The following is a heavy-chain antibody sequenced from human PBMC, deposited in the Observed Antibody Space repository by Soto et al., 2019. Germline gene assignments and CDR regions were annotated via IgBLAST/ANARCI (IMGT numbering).Heavy chain of an antibody. CDR2: IFYGGHT. V-gene: IGHV4-59*01. J-gene: IGHJ4*02. CDR1: GDFLTTYY. CDR3: ARSPQYSSGWNGGFDY. D-gene: IGHD6-19*01. Sequence: PSETLSLTCDVSGDFLTTYYWNWIRQSPGKGLEWIGYIFYGGHTNYNPSPRGRATISVDTSKNQFSLKLSSVTAADTAVYYCARSPQYSSGWNGGFDYWGQGTLVTVSS.